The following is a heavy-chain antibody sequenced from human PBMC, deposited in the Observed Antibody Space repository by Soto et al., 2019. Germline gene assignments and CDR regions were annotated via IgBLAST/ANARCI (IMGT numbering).Heavy chain of an antibody. CDR2: IRTKPNNYAT. Sequence: GGSLRLSCVASGFIFSDSAMHWVAQASGKGLEWVGRIRTKPNNYATAYAASVKGRFTISRDDSKNTAFLQMNSLKTEDTAVYYCTRLGGMDVWGPGTTVTVSS. V-gene: IGHV3-73*01. CDR1: GFIFSDSA. CDR3: TRLGGMDV. J-gene: IGHJ6*02.